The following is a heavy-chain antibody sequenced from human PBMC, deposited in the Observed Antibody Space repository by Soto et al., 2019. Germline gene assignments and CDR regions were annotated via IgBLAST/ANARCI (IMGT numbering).Heavy chain of an antibody. V-gene: IGHV1-18*01. D-gene: IGHD5-12*01. J-gene: IGHJ4*02. Sequence: QVQLVQSGGEVKKPGASVTVSCKASGYTFINYHISWVRQAPGQGLEWMAWINTYNGMTDYAQRFQGRVTMTRDISTSTAYMELRNLGSDEPAVYFCAKSPRGEMATDWGQGTLVTVSS. CDR3: AKSPRGEMATD. CDR2: INTYNGMT. CDR1: GYTFINYH.